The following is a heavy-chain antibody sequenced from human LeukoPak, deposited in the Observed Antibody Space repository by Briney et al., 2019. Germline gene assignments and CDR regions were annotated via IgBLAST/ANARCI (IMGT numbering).Heavy chain of an antibody. CDR1: GFTVSSNY. D-gene: IGHD1-26*01. Sequence: PGGSLRLSCAASGFTVSSNYMSWVRQAPGKGQEWVSVIYSGGSTYYADSVKGRFTISRDNSKNTLYLQMNSLRAEDTAVYYCAVGSSDYYYYMDVWGKGTTVTVSS. V-gene: IGHV3-53*01. CDR3: AVGSSDYYYYMDV. CDR2: IYSGGST. J-gene: IGHJ6*03.